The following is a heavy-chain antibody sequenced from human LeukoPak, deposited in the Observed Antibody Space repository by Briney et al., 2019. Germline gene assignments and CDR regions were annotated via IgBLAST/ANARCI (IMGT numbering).Heavy chain of an antibody. Sequence: SETLSLTCTVSGGSISSYYWSWIRQPPGKGLEWIGSIYYSGSTYYNPSLKSRVTISVDTSKNQFSLKLSSVTAADTAVYYCARHRDYPYYFDYWGQGTLVTVSS. CDR1: GGSISSYY. D-gene: IGHD4-11*01. CDR3: ARHRDYPYYFDY. CDR2: IYYSGST. V-gene: IGHV4-39*01. J-gene: IGHJ4*02.